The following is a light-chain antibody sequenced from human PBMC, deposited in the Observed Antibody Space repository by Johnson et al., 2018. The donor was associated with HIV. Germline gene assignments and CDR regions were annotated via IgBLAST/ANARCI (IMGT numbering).Light chain of an antibody. CDR2: DNS. CDR1: SYNIGNNY. Sequence: QPVLTQPPSVSAAPGQKVTISCSGSSYNIGNNYVSWYQQVPGTAPKLLIYDNSKRPSGIPDRFSATKSGTSATLGITGLQTGDEADYYCGTWDSSLRPAFCGTGTKVTVL. J-gene: IGLJ1*01. CDR3: GTWDSSLRPAF. V-gene: IGLV1-51*01.